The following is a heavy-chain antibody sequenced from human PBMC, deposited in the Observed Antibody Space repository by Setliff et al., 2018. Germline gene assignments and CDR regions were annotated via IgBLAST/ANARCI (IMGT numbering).Heavy chain of an antibody. D-gene: IGHD1-26*01. CDR2: VYYSGTA. CDR3: ARVRWDRESFDI. J-gene: IGHJ3*02. V-gene: IGHV4-59*12. CDR1: GGSFTPYY. Sequence: SETLSLTCTVSGGSFTPYYWSWIRQPPGKGLEWIGYVYYSGTAYYNPSLKSRVTVIVDTSKNQFSLNLTSVTAADTAIYYCARVRWDRESFDIWGQGTMVTVSS.